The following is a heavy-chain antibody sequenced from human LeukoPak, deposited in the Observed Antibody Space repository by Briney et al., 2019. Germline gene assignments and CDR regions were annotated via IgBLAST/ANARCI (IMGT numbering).Heavy chain of an antibody. V-gene: IGHV3-23*01. CDR3: AKATPKSIAVAGRPQAHY. D-gene: IGHD6-19*01. J-gene: IGHJ4*02. CDR2: ISGSGGST. CDR1: GFTFSSYA. Sequence: GGSLRLSCAASGFTFSSYAMSWVRQAPGKGLEWVSAISGSGGSTYYADSVKGRFTISSDNSKNTLYLQMNSLRAEDTAVYYCAKATPKSIAVAGRPQAHYWGQGTLVTVSS.